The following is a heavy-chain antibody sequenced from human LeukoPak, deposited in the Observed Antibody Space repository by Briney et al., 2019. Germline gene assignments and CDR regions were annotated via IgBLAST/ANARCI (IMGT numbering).Heavy chain of an antibody. D-gene: IGHD6-19*01. CDR3: ARGREVAVAGLLFDY. CDR2: TYYSGST. Sequence: ASETLSLTCTVSGGSISSYYWSWIRQPPGKGLEWIGYTYYSGSTNYNPSLKSRVTISVDTSKNQFSLKLSSVTAADTAVYYCARGREVAVAGLLFDYWGQGTLVTVSS. CDR1: GGSISSYY. J-gene: IGHJ4*02. V-gene: IGHV4-59*01.